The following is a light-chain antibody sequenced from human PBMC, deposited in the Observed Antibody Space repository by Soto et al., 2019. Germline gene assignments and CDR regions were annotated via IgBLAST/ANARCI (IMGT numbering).Light chain of an antibody. CDR2: GAS. J-gene: IGKJ2*01. CDR1: QTTSGK. CDR3: QQYNNWPPYT. V-gene: IGKV3D-15*01. Sequence: EIVLTQSPGTLSLSPGESATLSCRTSQTTSGKYLAWYQQRPGLAPRLLVYGASRRATGIPDRFRGSGSGTEFTLTISSLQSEDFAVYYCQQYNNWPPYTFGQGTKLEIK.